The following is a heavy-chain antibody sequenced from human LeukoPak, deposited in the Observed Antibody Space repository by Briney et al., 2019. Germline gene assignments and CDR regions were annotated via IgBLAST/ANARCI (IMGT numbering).Heavy chain of an antibody. Sequence: GESLKISCKGSGSSFTSYWIGWVRQMPGKGLEWMGIIYPGDSDTRYSPSFQGQVTISADKSISTAYLQWSSLKASDTAMYYCARQSYSYDSSGYFGFDFWGQGTLVTVSS. J-gene: IGHJ4*02. CDR2: IYPGDSDT. D-gene: IGHD3-22*01. CDR3: ARQSYSYDSSGYFGFDF. CDR1: GSSFTSYW. V-gene: IGHV5-51*01.